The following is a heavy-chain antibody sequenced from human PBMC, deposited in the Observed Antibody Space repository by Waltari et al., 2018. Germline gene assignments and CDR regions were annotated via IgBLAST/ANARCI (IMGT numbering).Heavy chain of an antibody. J-gene: IGHJ4*02. V-gene: IGHV3-30*02. D-gene: IGHD4-17*01. CDR1: GFTFSSYG. Sequence: QVQLVESGGGVVQPGGSLRLSCAASGFTFSSYGMHWVRQAPGKGLEWVAFIRYDGSNKYYADSVKGRFTISRDNSKNTLYLQMNSLRAEDTAVYYCARTVTRYYFDYWGQGTLVTVSS. CDR3: ARTVTRYYFDY. CDR2: IRYDGSNK.